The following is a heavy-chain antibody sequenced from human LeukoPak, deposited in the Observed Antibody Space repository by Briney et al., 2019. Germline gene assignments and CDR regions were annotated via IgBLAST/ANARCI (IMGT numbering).Heavy chain of an antibody. CDR3: GRYNSGYYYYFDY. J-gene: IGHJ4*02. V-gene: IGHV4-59*08. CDR2: IYHSGST. D-gene: IGHD3-22*01. Sequence: SETLSLTCSVSGGSISNYHWGWIRQPPGKGLEWIGSIYHSGSTYYNPSLKSRVTISVDTSKNQFSLKLSSVTAADTAVYYCGRYNSGYYYYFDYWGQGTLVTVSS. CDR1: GGSISNYH.